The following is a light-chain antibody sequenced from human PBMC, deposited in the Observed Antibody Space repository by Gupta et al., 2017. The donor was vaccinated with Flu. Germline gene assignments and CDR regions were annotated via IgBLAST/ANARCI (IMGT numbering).Light chain of an antibody. CDR1: SSDVGTSDY. J-gene: IGLJ3*02. Sequence: QSALTPPASVSGSHGQSITISCTGTSSDVGTSDYVSWYQQHPGKAPRLVIYEVSNRPSGVSNRFSGSKSGNTASLTISGLQAEDEADYYCSSYSTGSTPWVFGGGTKLTVL. V-gene: IGLV2-14*03. CDR2: EVS. CDR3: SSYSTGSTPWV.